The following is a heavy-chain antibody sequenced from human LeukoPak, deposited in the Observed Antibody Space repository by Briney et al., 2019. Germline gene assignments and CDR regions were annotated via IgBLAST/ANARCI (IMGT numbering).Heavy chain of an antibody. CDR3: ARRRYNWSAIDY. CDR1: GFTFSSYA. D-gene: IGHD1-20*01. CDR2: ISYDGSNK. J-gene: IGHJ4*02. Sequence: GGSLRLSCAASGFTFSSYAMHWVRQAPGKGLEWVAVISYDGSNKYYADSVKGRFTISRDNSKNSLYLQMNSLRAEDTAVYYCARRRYNWSAIDYWGQGTLVTVSS. V-gene: IGHV3-30-3*01.